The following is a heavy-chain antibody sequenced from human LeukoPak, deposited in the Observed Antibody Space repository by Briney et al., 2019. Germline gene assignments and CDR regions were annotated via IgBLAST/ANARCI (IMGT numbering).Heavy chain of an antibody. CDR1: GGSITSYY. J-gene: IGHJ4*02. Sequence: PSETLSLTCTVSGGSITSYYWSWIRQPPGKGLEWIGYIYYSGSTNYNPSLKSRVTISVDTSKNQFSLKLSSVTAADTAVYYCARSVGSERDFDYWGQGTLVTVSS. CDR2: IYYSGST. CDR3: ARSVGSERDFDY. V-gene: IGHV4-59*01. D-gene: IGHD1-26*01.